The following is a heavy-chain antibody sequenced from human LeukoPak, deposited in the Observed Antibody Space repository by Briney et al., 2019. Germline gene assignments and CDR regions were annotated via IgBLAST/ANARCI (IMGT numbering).Heavy chain of an antibody. V-gene: IGHV5-51*01. CDR3: ARHSGLTPEGMDV. CDR1: GYSFTSYW. CDR2: IYPGDSDT. Sequence: GESLKISCKGSGYSFTSYWIGWVRPMPGKGLEWMGIIYPGDSDTRYSPSFQGQGTISADKSISAAYLQWSSLKASDTAMYYCARHSGLTPEGMDVWGQGTTVTVSS. J-gene: IGHJ6*02. D-gene: IGHD3-9*01.